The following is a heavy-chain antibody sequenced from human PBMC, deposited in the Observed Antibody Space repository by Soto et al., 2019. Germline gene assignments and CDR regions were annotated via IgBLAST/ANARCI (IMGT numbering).Heavy chain of an antibody. CDR3: ATYSSGWLPY. Sequence: GGSLRLSCAASGLTFSSYNMIWVRQAPGKGLEWVSYISSSSTIYYADSVKGRFTISRDNAKNSLYLQMNSLRDEDTAVYYCATYSSGWLPYWGQRTLVTVSS. J-gene: IGHJ4*02. CDR2: ISSSSTI. CDR1: GLTFSSYN. D-gene: IGHD6-19*01. V-gene: IGHV3-48*02.